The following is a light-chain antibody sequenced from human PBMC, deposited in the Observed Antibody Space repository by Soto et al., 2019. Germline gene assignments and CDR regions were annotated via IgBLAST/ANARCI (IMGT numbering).Light chain of an antibody. CDR3: SSFTVSSSVI. Sequence: QSALTQPASVSGSPGQSITVSCTGSSSDVGSYNLVSWYQQYSGKAPKLMVYDVSNRPSGVSNRFSGSKSGNTASLTISGLQAEDEADYYCSSFTVSSSVIFGGGTKLTVL. V-gene: IGLV2-14*02. J-gene: IGLJ2*01. CDR2: DVS. CDR1: SSDVGSYNL.